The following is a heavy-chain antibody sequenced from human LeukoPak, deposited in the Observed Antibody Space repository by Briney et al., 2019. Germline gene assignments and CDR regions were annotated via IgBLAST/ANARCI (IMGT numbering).Heavy chain of an antibody. D-gene: IGHD1-26*01. CDR2: IWYDGSNK. Sequence: GRSLRLSCAASGFTFSSYGMHWVRQAPGKGLEWVAVIWYDGSNKYYADSVKGRFTISRDNSKNTLYLQMNSLRAEDTAVYYCAREGDWELQGAFDIWGQGTMVTVSS. CDR1: GFTFSSYG. J-gene: IGHJ3*02. CDR3: AREGDWELQGAFDI. V-gene: IGHV3-30*19.